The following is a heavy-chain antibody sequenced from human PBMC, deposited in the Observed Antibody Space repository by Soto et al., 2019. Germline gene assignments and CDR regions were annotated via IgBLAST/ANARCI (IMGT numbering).Heavy chain of an antibody. Sequence: QVQLVESGGGVVQPGRSLRLSCAASGFTFSSYGMHWVRQAPGKGLEWVAVISYDGSNKYYADSVKGRFTISRDNSKNTLYLQMNSLRAEDTAVYYCAKDPRVAAGLDAFDIWGQGTMVTVSS. CDR2: ISYDGSNK. D-gene: IGHD6-13*01. V-gene: IGHV3-30*18. J-gene: IGHJ3*02. CDR1: GFTFSSYG. CDR3: AKDPRVAAGLDAFDI.